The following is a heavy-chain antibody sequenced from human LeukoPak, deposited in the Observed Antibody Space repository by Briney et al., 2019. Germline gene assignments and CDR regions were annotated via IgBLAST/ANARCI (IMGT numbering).Heavy chain of an antibody. V-gene: IGHV3-66*01. CDR2: IYSGGST. CDR3: ARERRYYDSSGYYSSDAFDI. CDR1: GXTVSSNY. Sequence: GGSLRLSCAASGXTVSSNYMSWVRQAPGKGLEWVSVIYSGGSTYYADSVKGRFTISRDNSKNTLYLQMNSLRAEDTAVYYCARERRYYDSSGYYSSDAFDIWGQGTMVTVSS. D-gene: IGHD3-22*01. J-gene: IGHJ3*02.